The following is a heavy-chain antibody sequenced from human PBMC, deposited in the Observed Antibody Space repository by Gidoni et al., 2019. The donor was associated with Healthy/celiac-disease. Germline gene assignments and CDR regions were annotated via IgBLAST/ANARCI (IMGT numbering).Heavy chain of an antibody. V-gene: IGHV4-59*01. CDR1: GGSISSYY. CDR3: ASIDIVANY. CDR2: IYYSGST. J-gene: IGHJ4*02. D-gene: IGHD5-12*01. Sequence: QVQLQESGPGLVKPSETLSLTCTVSGGSISSYYWSWIRQPPGKGLEWIGYIYYSGSTNYNPPLKSRVTISVDTSKNQFSLKLSSVTAADTAVYYCASIDIVANYWGQGTLVTVSS.